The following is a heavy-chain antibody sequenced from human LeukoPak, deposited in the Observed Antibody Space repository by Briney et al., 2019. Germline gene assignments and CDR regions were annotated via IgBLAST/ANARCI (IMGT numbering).Heavy chain of an antibody. CDR1: GYTFTGYY. CDR2: INPNSGGT. D-gene: IGHD3-10*01. J-gene: IGHJ4*02. Sequence: ASVKVSCKASGYTFTGYYMHWVRQAPGQGLEWMGRINPNSGGTNYAQKFQGRVTMTTDTSTSTAYMELRSLRSDDTAVYYCAREEVSYYYGSGKYWGQGTLVTVSS. CDR3: AREEVSYYYGSGKY. V-gene: IGHV1-2*06.